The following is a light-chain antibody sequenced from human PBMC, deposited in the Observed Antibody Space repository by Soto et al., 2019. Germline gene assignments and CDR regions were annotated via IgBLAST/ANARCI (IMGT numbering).Light chain of an antibody. J-gene: IGKJ1*01. V-gene: IGKV3-15*01. CDR3: QKYNSAPWT. Sequence: EIEMTQSPATLSVSPGERATLSCRASQSVSTNVAWYQQKPGQAPRLLIYGASIRATTTPAKFSGSGSGTEFTLTISSLQSEDVATYYCQKYNSAPWTFGQGTKVDIK. CDR2: GAS. CDR1: QSVSTN.